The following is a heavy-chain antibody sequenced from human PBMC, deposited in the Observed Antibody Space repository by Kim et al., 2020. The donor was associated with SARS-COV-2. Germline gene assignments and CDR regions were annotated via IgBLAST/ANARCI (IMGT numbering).Heavy chain of an antibody. Sequence: TPDYAAPMKGRFDISRADSENTLYLQMNSLKTEDTAVYYCTTLTTVGVDFWGQGTLVTVSS. CDR3: TTLTTVGVDF. V-gene: IGHV3-15*05. D-gene: IGHD4-4*01. CDR2: TP. J-gene: IGHJ4*02.